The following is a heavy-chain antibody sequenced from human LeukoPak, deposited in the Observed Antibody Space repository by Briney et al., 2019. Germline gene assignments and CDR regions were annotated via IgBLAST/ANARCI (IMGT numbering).Heavy chain of an antibody. CDR1: GFTFSGRW. Sequence: GGSLRLSCAASGFTFSGRWMGWVRQAPGKGLEYVANIKQDGSEKYYVDSVQGRFAISRDNADSSLYLQMNSLRAEDMAVYYCAGGSGWLIDYWGQGTLVTVSS. D-gene: IGHD6-19*01. CDR2: IKQDGSEK. J-gene: IGHJ4*02. V-gene: IGHV3-7*01. CDR3: AGGSGWLIDY.